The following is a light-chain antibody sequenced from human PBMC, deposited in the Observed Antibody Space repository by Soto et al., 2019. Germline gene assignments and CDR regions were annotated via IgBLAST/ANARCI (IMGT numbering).Light chain of an antibody. CDR2: RVS. CDR3: VQTTHWPYT. V-gene: IGKV2-30*02. Sequence: DVVMTQSPLSLPVTLGQPASISCKSSQSLVRSDGNTYLTWFQQRPGQSPRRLIYRVSNRDSGVQDRFSGSGSGTDFTLKISRVEAEDVGVYYCVQTTHWPYTFGQGTKLEIK. J-gene: IGKJ2*01. CDR1: QSLVRSDGNTY.